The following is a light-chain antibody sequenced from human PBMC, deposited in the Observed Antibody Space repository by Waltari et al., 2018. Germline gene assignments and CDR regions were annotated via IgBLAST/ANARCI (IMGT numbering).Light chain of an antibody. Sequence: EIVLTQSPATLSLSPGERATLPCRASQRVSSYLAWYQQEPGQAPRLLIYDASNRATGIPARFSGSGSGTDFTLTISSLEPEDFAVYYCQQRINWPPRLTFGGGTRVEIK. V-gene: IGKV3-11*01. CDR2: DAS. CDR3: QQRINWPPRLT. J-gene: IGKJ4*01. CDR1: QRVSSY.